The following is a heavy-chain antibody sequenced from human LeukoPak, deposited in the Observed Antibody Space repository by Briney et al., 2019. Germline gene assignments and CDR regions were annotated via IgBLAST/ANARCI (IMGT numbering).Heavy chain of an antibody. J-gene: IGHJ6*03. V-gene: IGHV3-21*01. CDR1: GFTFSSYS. CDR3: ARELAAAGIYYYMDV. CDR2: ISSSSSYI. D-gene: IGHD6-13*01. Sequence: GGSLRLSCAASGFTFSSYSMNWVRQAPGKGLEWVSSISSSSSYIYYADSVKGRFTISRDNAKNSLYLQMNSLRAEDTAVYYCARELAAAGIYYYMDVWGKGTTVTVSS.